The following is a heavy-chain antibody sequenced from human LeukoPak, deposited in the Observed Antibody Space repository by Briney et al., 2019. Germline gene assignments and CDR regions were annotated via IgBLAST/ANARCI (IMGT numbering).Heavy chain of an antibody. D-gene: IGHD1-26*01. CDR3: ARDSLPRGSYHILDDDHDAFDI. V-gene: IGHV1-69*05. Sequence: SVKVSCKASGGTFSSYAISWVRQAPGQGLEWMRRIIPIFGTANYAQKFQGRVTITTDESTSTAYMELSSLRSEDTAVYYCARDSLPRGSYHILDDDHDAFDIWGQGTMVTVSS. CDR1: GGTFSSYA. J-gene: IGHJ3*02. CDR2: IIPIFGTA.